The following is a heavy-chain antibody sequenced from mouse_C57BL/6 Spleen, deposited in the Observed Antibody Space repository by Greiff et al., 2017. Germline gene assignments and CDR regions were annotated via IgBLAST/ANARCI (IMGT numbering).Heavy chain of an antibody. V-gene: IGHV1-82*01. CDR2: IYPGDGDT. J-gene: IGHJ2*01. CDR1: GYAFSSSW. Sequence: VQLQQSGPELVKPGASVKISCKASGYAFSSSWMNWVKQRPGKGLEWIGRIYPGDGDTNYNGKFKGKATLTADKSSSTAYMQLSSLTSEDSAVYFCASHHYYYGYWGQGTTLTVSS. D-gene: IGHD1-1*01. CDR3: ASHHYYYGY.